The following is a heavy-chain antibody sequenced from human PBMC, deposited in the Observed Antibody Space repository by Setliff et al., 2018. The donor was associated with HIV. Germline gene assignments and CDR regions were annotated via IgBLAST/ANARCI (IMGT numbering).Heavy chain of an antibody. D-gene: IGHD2-15*01. J-gene: IGHJ3*02. CDR3: ARNPCSGGSCPDAFDI. CDR2: VSSRGDT. Sequence: SETLSLTCTVSDSGTYYWSWIRQPAGKGLEWIGRVSSRGDTNYNPSLKSRVTMSVDTSKNQFSLKLTSVTASDTAVYYCARNPCSGGSCPDAFDIWGQVTMVTVSS. CDR1: DSGTYY. V-gene: IGHV4-4*07.